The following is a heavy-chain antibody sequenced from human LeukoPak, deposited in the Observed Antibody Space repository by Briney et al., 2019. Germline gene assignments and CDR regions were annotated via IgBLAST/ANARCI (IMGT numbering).Heavy chain of an antibody. CDR2: IYFTGNYI. D-gene: IGHD3-10*01. Sequence: PGGSLRLSCVTSGFTFSRYSMRWVRQAPGKGLEWVSSIYFTGNYISYADSVKGRFTISRDNAKNSLYLQMNSLRAEDTAVYYCAREFYTVGNFDYWGQGTLVTVSS. J-gene: IGHJ4*02. CDR1: GFTFSRYS. V-gene: IGHV3-21*01. CDR3: AREFYTVGNFDY.